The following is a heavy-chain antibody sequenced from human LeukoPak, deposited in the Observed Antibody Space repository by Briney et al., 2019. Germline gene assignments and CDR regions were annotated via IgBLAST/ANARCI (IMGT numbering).Heavy chain of an antibody. CDR2: IIPILGIA. Sequence: SVKDSCKASGGTLSCYAISRVRQAPGQGLEWMGRIIPILGIANYAQKFQGRVTITADKSTSTAYMELRSLRSDDTAVYYCARDYDFWSGYGRTNWFDPWGQGTLVTVSS. CDR3: ARDYDFWSGYGRTNWFDP. V-gene: IGHV1-69*04. D-gene: IGHD3-3*01. J-gene: IGHJ5*02. CDR1: GGTLSCYA.